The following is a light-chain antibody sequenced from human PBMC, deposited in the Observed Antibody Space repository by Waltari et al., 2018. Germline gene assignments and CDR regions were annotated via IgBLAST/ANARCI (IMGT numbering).Light chain of an antibody. J-gene: IGLJ2*01. CDR3: SSHGGSKV. CDR1: SIHVGAHPY. V-gene: IGLV2-8*01. CDR2: EVS. Sequence: QSALTQPPSASGSPGQSVTISCTGTSIHVGAHPYVSCYPQYPATAPQLRIYEVSKRPSGVPDRFSGSKSGNTASLTVSGLQADDEADYYCSSHGGSKVFGGGTKLTVL.